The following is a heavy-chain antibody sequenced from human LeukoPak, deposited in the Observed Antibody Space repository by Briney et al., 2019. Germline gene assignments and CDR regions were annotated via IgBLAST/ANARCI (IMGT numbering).Heavy chain of an antibody. CDR2: IIPIFGTA. Sequence: GASVKVSCKASGGTFSSYAISWVRQAPGQGLEWMGGIIPIFGTANYAQKFQGRVTITADESTSTAYRELSSLRSEDTAVYYCARGRPQIRGYSYGFFDYWGQGTLVTVSS. CDR1: GGTFSSYA. D-gene: IGHD5-18*01. V-gene: IGHV1-69*13. CDR3: ARGRPQIRGYSYGFFDY. J-gene: IGHJ4*02.